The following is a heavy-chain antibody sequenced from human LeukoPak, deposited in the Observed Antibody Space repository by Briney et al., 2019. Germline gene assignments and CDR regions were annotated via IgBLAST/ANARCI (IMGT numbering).Heavy chain of an antibody. D-gene: IGHD3-9*01. CDR1: GGSISSSSYY. Sequence: SETLSLTCTVSGGSISSSSYYWGWIRQPPGKGLEWIGSIYYSGSTYYNPSLKSRVTISVDTSKNQFSLKLSSVTAADTAVYYCARTGYYGYWGQGTLVTVSS. CDR2: IYYSGST. CDR3: ARTGYYGY. J-gene: IGHJ4*02. V-gene: IGHV4-39*07.